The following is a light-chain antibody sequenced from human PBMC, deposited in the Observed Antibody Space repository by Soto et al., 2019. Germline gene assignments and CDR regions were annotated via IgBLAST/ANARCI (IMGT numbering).Light chain of an antibody. CDR3: QVWDSSILHHV. V-gene: IGLV3-21*02. CDR2: DDS. CDR1: NIGTKS. Sequence: SYELTQSPSVSVAPGQTARITCGGNNIGTKSVHWFQQRPGRAPVLVVFDDSDRPSGIPERFSGSKSESTATLTITRVEAGDEADYYCQVWDSSILHHVFGTGTKVTVL. J-gene: IGLJ1*01.